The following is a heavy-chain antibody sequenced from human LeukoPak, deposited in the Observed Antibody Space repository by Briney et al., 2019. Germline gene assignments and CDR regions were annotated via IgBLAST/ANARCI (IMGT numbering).Heavy chain of an antibody. Sequence: ASAKVSCKASGGTFSSYAISWGRQAPGQGLEWMGGIIPIFGTANYAQKFQGRVTITADESTSTAYMELSSLRSEDTAVYYCAREFVNGWEWRFDYWGQGTLVTVSS. CDR3: AREFVNGWEWRFDY. J-gene: IGHJ4*02. D-gene: IGHD6-19*01. CDR1: GGTFSSYA. CDR2: IIPIFGTA. V-gene: IGHV1-69*13.